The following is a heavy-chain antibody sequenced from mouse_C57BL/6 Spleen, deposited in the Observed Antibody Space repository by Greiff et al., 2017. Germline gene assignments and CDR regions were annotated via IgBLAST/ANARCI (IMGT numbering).Heavy chain of an antibody. CDR2: ISYDGSN. D-gene: IGHD1-1*01. V-gene: IGHV3-6*01. CDR1: GYSITSGYY. CDR3: AREGYYGSGWYFEG. Sequence: EVKLQESGPGLVKPSQSLSLTCSVTGYSITSGYYWNWIRQFPGNKLEWMGYISYDGSNNYNPPLKNRITVTRDTSKNQFFLKLKSVTTEDTATYDCAREGYYGSGWYFEGWGTGTTVTVSS. J-gene: IGHJ1*03.